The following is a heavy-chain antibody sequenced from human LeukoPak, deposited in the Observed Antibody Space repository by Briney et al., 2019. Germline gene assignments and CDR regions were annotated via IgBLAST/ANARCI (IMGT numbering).Heavy chain of an antibody. CDR3: ARGGSDTAMAHDY. Sequence: GGSLRLSCAASGFTFSNHWMHWVRQAPGKGLMWVSRISRGASRTDYADSVKGRFTISRDDAKNTLYLQVNSLRVEDTGVYFCARGGSDTAMAHDYWGQGILVTVSP. CDR1: GFTFSNHW. J-gene: IGHJ4*02. CDR2: ISRGASRT. D-gene: IGHD5-18*01. V-gene: IGHV3-74*01.